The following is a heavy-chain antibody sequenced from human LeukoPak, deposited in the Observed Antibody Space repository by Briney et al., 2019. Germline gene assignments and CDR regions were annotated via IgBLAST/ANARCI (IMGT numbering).Heavy chain of an antibody. D-gene: IGHD5-18*01. J-gene: IGHJ2*01. CDR3: ARSRLGYSYGYSWYFDL. Sequence: GASVKISCKASGYTFTDYYMHWVQQAPGKGLEWMGRVDPEDGETIYAEKFQGRVTITADTSTDTAYMELSSLRSEDTAVYYCARSRLGYSYGYSWYFDLWGRGTLVTVSS. CDR1: GYTFTDYY. V-gene: IGHV1-69-2*01. CDR2: VDPEDGET.